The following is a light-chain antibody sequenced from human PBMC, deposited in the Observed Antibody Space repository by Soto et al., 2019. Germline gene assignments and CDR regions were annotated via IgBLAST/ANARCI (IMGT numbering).Light chain of an antibody. CDR2: DAS. J-gene: IGKJ3*01. Sequence: EIVLTQSPATLSLSPGERATLSCRASQSVSSYLAWYQQKPGQAPRLLIYDASNRATGIPARFSGSGSGTDFTLTISSLEPEDFAVYYCQQRSNWPPRFTLGHGTKVDIK. CDR1: QSVSSY. V-gene: IGKV3-11*01. CDR3: QQRSNWPPRFT.